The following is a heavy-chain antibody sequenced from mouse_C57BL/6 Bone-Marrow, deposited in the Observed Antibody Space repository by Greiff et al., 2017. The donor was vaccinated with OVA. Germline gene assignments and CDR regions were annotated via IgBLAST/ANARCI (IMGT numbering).Heavy chain of an antibody. CDR1: GYTFTDYY. D-gene: IGHD3-2*02. J-gene: IGHJ3*01. V-gene: IGHV1-76*01. Sequence: QVQLQQSGAELVRPGASVKLSCKASGYTFTDYYINWVKQRPGQGLEWIARIYPGSGNTYYNEKFKGKATLTAEKSSSTAYMQLSSPTSEDSAVYFCARSHSSGYGAWFAYWGQGTLVTVSA. CDR3: ARSHSSGYGAWFAY. CDR2: IYPGSGNT.